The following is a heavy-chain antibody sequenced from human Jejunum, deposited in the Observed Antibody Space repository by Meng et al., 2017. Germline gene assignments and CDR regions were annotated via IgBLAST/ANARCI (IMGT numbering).Heavy chain of an antibody. CDR1: GFSFSDPY. V-gene: IGHV3-72*01. Sequence: GGSLRLSCAASGFSFSDPYMDWVRQAPGKGLEWVGRIKNKRDGYTADYAASVKGRFTISRDDSENSLFLQMNSLKTEDTAVYYCARDWFTSLADWGQGTLVTVSS. D-gene: IGHD3-16*01. J-gene: IGHJ4*02. CDR2: IKNKRDGYTA. CDR3: ARDWFTSLAD.